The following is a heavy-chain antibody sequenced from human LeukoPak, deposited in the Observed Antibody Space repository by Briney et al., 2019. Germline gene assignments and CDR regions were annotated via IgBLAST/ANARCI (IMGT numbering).Heavy chain of an antibody. V-gene: IGHV4-34*01. J-gene: IGHJ4*02. D-gene: IGHD3-3*01. Sequence: SETLSLTCAIYGGSFSGYYWSWIRQPPGKGLEWIGEINLSGSTNYNPSLKSRVTMSVHTSKNQFSLTLSSVTAADTAVYYCARGPRRDDFWLSDAPSTVMYNFDYWGQGTLVTVSS. CDR3: ARGPRRDDFWLSDAPSTVMYNFDY. CDR2: INLSGST. CDR1: GGSFSGYY.